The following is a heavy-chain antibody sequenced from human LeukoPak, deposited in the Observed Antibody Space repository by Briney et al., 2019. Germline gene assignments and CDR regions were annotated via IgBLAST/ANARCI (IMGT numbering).Heavy chain of an antibody. D-gene: IGHD2-21*02. CDR2: IYYSGST. CDR1: GGSISSGGYY. J-gene: IGHJ2*01. V-gene: IGHV4-31*03. Sequence: SQALSLTCTVSGGSISSGGYYWSWLRQHPGRGLEWSGYIYYSGSTYYNPSLKSRVTISVDTSKNQFSLKLSSVTAADTAVYYCARDLRGCGGDCFTPNWYFDLWGRGTLVTVSS. CDR3: ARDLRGCGGDCFTPNWYFDL.